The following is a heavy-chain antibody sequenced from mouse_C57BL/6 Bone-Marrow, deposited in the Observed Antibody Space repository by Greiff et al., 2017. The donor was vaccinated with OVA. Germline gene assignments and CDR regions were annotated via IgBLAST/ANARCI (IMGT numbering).Heavy chain of an antibody. CDR3: ARDGTIWYFDV. V-gene: IGHV1-59*01. D-gene: IGHD2-1*01. CDR2: IDPSDSYT. J-gene: IGHJ1*03. CDR1: GYTFTSYW. Sequence: VQLQQPGAELVRPGTSVKLSCKASGYTFTSYWMHWVKQRPGQGLEWIGVIDPSDSYTKYNQKFKGKATLTVDTSSSTAYMQLSSLTSEDSAVYYCARDGTIWYFDVWGTGTTVTVSS.